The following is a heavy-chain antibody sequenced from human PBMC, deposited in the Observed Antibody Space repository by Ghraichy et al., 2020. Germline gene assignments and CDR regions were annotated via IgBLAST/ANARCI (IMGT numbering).Heavy chain of an antibody. J-gene: IGHJ4*02. Sequence: SETLSLTCTVSDVSIANSYWTWIRQPPGKGLEWIGYVYYTGSTIYNPSLSSRVTISIDTSNNQFSLKLTSVTAADTAVYYCARRLASAGERFDFWGQGNLVTVSS. D-gene: IGHD6-25*01. CDR3: ARRLASAGERFDF. CDR2: VYYTGST. CDR1: DVSIANSY. V-gene: IGHV4-59*08.